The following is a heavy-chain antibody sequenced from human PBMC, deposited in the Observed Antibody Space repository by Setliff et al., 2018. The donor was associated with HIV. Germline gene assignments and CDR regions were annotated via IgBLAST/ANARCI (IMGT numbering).Heavy chain of an antibody. CDR3: ASEVAVSANALDV. Sequence: GGSLRLSCAAAGFDFSNYWIHWVRQVAGKGLVWVSHIDTDGSRTAFADSVKGRFTISRDNTKNTVYLQMDSLRAEDTAVYYCASEVAVSANALDVWGQGTTVTVSS. CDR1: GFDFSNYW. D-gene: IGHD3-16*01. J-gene: IGHJ6*02. V-gene: IGHV3-74*01. CDR2: IDTDGSRT.